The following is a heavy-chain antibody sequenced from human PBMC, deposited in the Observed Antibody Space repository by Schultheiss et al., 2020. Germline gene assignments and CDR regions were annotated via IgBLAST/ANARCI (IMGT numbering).Heavy chain of an antibody. D-gene: IGHD3-9*01. CDR1: GGSISSSSYY. CDR3: ARGADILTGYYMYY. J-gene: IGHJ4*02. V-gene: IGHV4-39*07. Sequence: SETLSLTCTVSGGSISSSSYYWGWIRQPPGKGLEWIGSIYYSGSTYYNPSLKSRVTISVDTSKNQFSLKLSSVTAADTAVYYCARGADILTGYYMYYWGQGTLVTVST. CDR2: IYYSGST.